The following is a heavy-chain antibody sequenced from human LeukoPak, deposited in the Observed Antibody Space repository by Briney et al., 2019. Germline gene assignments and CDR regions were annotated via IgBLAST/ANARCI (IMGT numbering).Heavy chain of an antibody. D-gene: IGHD1-1*01. J-gene: IGHJ4*02. CDR2: IYHGGSP. Sequence: SETLSLTCAVSGGSISSNNWWGWVRQPPGKGLEWIGEIYHGGSPNYNPSLKSRVTISVDKSRNHFSLNLSSVTAADTAVYYCARVNINNWHSCDYWGXGTLVTVSS. CDR3: ARVNINNWHSCDY. V-gene: IGHV4-4*02. CDR1: GGSISSNNW.